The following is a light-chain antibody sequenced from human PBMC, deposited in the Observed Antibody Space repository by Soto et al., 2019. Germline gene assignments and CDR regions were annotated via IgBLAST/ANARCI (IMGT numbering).Light chain of an antibody. CDR2: GVT. Sequence: QSVLTQPASVSGSPGQSISISCTGTSSDVGAHDFVSWYQHHPGKAPKVLIYGVTNRPSGVSNRFSGSKSGNTASLTISGLQAEDEADYYCCSYTTSYTWVFGGGTKVTVL. V-gene: IGLV2-14*01. J-gene: IGLJ3*02. CDR1: SSDVGAHDF. CDR3: CSYTTSYTWV.